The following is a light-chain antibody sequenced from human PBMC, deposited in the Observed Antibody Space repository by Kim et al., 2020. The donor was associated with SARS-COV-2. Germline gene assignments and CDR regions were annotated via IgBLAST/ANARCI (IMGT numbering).Light chain of an antibody. J-gene: IGLJ1*01. CDR3: AARDDTLSGFL. Sequence: QSVLTQPPSASGTPGQRVTISCSGSISNIGSHSVYWYQQFPGTAPKRLIYRNDQRPSGVPDRFSGSKSGTSASLAISGLRSADEADYYCAARDDTLSGFLFGGGTKVTVL. V-gene: IGLV1-47*01. CDR1: ISNIGSHS. CDR2: RND.